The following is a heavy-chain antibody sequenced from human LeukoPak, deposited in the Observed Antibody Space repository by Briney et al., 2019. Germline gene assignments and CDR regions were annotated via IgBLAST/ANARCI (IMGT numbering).Heavy chain of an antibody. CDR1: GYTFTRYA. V-gene: IGHV7-4-1*02. J-gene: IGHJ6*02. D-gene: IGHD6-13*01. Sequence: ASVKVSCKASGYTFTRYAMNWVRQAPGQGLEWMGWINTNTGNPTYAQGFTGRFVFSLDTSVSTAYLQISSLKAEDTAVYYCARDGPLIAAAGSTDYYGMDVWGQGTTVTVSS. CDR3: ARDGPLIAAAGSTDYYGMDV. CDR2: INTNTGNP.